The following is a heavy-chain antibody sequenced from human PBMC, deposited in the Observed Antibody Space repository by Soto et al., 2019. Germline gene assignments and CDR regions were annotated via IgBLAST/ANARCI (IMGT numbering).Heavy chain of an antibody. J-gene: IGHJ6*02. Sequence: WTWIRQSPGKGLECIGYIHYSGSIIYNPSFKSRVTISVDTSKNQFSLQLSSVTAADTAVYFCAREDDGGDRDYYGLDVWGQGTTVTVSS. CDR3: AREDDGGDRDYYGLDV. D-gene: IGHD2-21*02. V-gene: IGHV4-30-4*08. CDR2: IHYSGSI.